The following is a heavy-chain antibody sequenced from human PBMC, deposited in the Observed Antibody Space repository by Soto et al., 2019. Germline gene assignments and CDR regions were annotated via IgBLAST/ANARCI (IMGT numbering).Heavy chain of an antibody. CDR1: GGSISSYY. CDR2: IYYSVST. Sequence: QVQLQESGPGLVKPSETLSLTCTVSGGSISSYYWSWIRQPPGKGLEWIGYIYYSVSTNYNPSLKRRVTISVAPSKNPFSLKLSSVSAADTAVYYCARVVRGGYCSGGSCYSVDYWGKGTLVTVSS. CDR3: ARVVRGGYCSGGSCYSVDY. D-gene: IGHD2-15*01. J-gene: IGHJ4*02. V-gene: IGHV4-59*01.